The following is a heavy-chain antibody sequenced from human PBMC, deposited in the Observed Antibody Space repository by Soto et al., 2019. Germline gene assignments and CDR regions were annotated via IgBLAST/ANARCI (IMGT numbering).Heavy chain of an antibody. D-gene: IGHD6-19*01. CDR1: RYTFTSYG. J-gene: IGHJ5*02. Sequence: ASVKVSCKASRYTFTSYGISWVRQAPGQGLEWMGWISAYNGNTNYAQKLQGRVTMTTDTSTSTAYMELRSLRSDDTAVYYCARDRDSSSGWYRYKWFDPWGQGTLVTVS. CDR3: ARDRDSSSGWYRYKWFDP. V-gene: IGHV1-18*04. CDR2: ISAYNGNT.